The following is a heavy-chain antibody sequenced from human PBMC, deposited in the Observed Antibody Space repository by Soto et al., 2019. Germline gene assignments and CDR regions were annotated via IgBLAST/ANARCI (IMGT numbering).Heavy chain of an antibody. Sequence: GGSLRLSCAASGFTFSSYAMSWVRQAPGKGLEWVSAISGSGGSTYYADSVKGRFTISRDNSKNTLYLQMNSLRSEDTAVYYCATSYYDFWSGYYVPPSHYYYGMDVWGQGTKVTVSS. V-gene: IGHV3-23*01. D-gene: IGHD3-3*01. CDR3: ATSYYDFWSGYYVPPSHYYYGMDV. CDR1: GFTFSSYA. CDR2: ISGSGGST. J-gene: IGHJ6*02.